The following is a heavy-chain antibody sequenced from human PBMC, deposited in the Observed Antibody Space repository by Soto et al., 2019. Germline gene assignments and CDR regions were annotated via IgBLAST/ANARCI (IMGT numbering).Heavy chain of an antibody. CDR3: AKVVSSCSGGSCYSRLLS. Sequence: EVQLVESGGGLVQPGRSLRLSCAASGFTFDDYAMHWVRQAPGKGLEWVSGISWNSGSIGYADSVKGRFTISRDNAKNSLYLQMNSLRAEDTALYYCAKVVSSCSGGSCYSRLLSWGQGTLVTVSS. CDR2: ISWNSGSI. J-gene: IGHJ4*02. CDR1: GFTFDDYA. D-gene: IGHD2-15*01. V-gene: IGHV3-9*01.